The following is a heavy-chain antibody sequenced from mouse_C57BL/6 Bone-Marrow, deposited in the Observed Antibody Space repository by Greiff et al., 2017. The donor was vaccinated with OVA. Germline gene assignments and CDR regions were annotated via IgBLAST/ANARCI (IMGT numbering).Heavy chain of an antibody. V-gene: IGHV1-20*01. CDR2: INPYNGDT. D-gene: IGHD1-1*01. J-gene: IGHJ2*01. CDR3: ARSDYYGSKCY. CDR1: GYSFTGYF. Sequence: VQLQQSGPELVKPGDSVKISCKASGYSFTGYFMNWVLQSHGKSLEWIGRINPYNGDTFYNQKFKGKATLTVDKSSSTAHMELRSLTSEDSAVYYCARSDYYGSKCYWGQGTTLTVSS.